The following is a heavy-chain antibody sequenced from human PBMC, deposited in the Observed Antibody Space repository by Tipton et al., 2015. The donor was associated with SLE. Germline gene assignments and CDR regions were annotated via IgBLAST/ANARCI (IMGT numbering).Heavy chain of an antibody. Sequence: TLSLTCTVSGGSISSGDYYWSWIRQPPGKGLEWIGSIYYSGSTYYNPSLKSRVTISVDTSKNQFSLKLSSVTAADTAVYYCARDRVEYSSSDYWGQGTLVTVSS. D-gene: IGHD6-13*01. CDR2: IYYSGST. CDR3: ARDRVEYSSSDY. CDR1: GGSISSGDYY. J-gene: IGHJ4*02. V-gene: IGHV4-39*07.